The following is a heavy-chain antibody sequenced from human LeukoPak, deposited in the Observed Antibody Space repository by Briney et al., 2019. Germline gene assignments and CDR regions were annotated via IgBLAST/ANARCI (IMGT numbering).Heavy chain of an antibody. D-gene: IGHD6-19*01. CDR1: GGSVSRYY. CDR3: ARVAVAGTDWFYP. Sequence: PSETLSLTCTVSGGSVSRYYWSWVRQPAGKGLEWIGRIYTSGSTNYNPSLKSRVTMSVDTSKNQFSLKLSSVTAADTAVYYCARVAVAGTDWFYPWGQGTLVTVSS. CDR2: IYTSGST. J-gene: IGHJ5*02. V-gene: IGHV4-4*07.